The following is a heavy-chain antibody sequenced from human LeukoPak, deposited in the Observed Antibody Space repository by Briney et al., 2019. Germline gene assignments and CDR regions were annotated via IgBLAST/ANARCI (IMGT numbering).Heavy chain of an antibody. J-gene: IGHJ4*02. D-gene: IGHD6-19*01. Sequence: SETLSLTCAVSGNSISSGCYWGWIRQSPGKGLEWIGSIFHSGTTYYNPSLKSRVTISVDTSKNQFSLKLSSVTAADTAVYYCANQYSSGWFYFDYWGQGTLVTVSS. CDR1: GNSISSGCY. CDR2: IFHSGTT. CDR3: ANQYSSGWFYFDY. V-gene: IGHV4-38-2*01.